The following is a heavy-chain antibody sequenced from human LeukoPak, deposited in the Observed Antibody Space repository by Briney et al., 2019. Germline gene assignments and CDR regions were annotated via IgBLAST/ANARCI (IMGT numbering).Heavy chain of an antibody. D-gene: IGHD6-25*01. CDR3: AGRAARFFDY. CDR2: IFYSGST. V-gene: IGHV4-59*01. CDR1: GDSLNSYY. Sequence: SETLSLTCTVSGDSLNSYYWTWIRQPPGGGLQWIGYIFYSGSTNYNASLRSRVAISVDMSKNQFSLKLTSVTAAYTAVYYCAGRAARFFDYWGQGILVTVSS. J-gene: IGHJ4*02.